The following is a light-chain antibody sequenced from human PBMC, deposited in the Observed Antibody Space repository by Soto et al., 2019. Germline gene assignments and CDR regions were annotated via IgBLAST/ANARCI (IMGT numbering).Light chain of an antibody. V-gene: IGLV2-14*02. Sequence: QSVLAQPASVSGSPGQSITISCTGTSSDVGSYNLVSWYQQHPGKAPKLMIYEGSKRPSGVSNRFYGSKSDNTASLTISGLQAEDETDYYCSSYAGSSNVFGTGTKLTVL. CDR2: EGS. CDR3: SSYAGSSNV. J-gene: IGLJ1*01. CDR1: SSDVGSYNL.